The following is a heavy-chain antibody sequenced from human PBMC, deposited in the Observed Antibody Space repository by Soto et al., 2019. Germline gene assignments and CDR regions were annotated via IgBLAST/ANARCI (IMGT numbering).Heavy chain of an antibody. V-gene: IGHV4-59*01. CDR3: ARDGKVSGSATHWFDP. J-gene: IGHJ5*02. CDR1: GGSISNYY. Sequence: SETLSLTCTVSGGSISNYYWRWIRQPPGKGLEWIGCIFYSGSTNYSPSLRSRVTISVDTSKNQFSLELSSVTAADTAGYYCARDGKVSGSATHWFDPGGQGTLVT. CDR2: IFYSGST. D-gene: IGHD1-26*01.